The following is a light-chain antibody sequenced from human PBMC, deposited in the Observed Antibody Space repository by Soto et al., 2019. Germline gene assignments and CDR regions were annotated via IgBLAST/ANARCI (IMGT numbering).Light chain of an antibody. CDR2: EVS. V-gene: IGLV2-8*01. CDR1: SSDVGAYNY. J-gene: IGLJ1*01. CDR3: NSYAGTYSFFYV. Sequence: QSALTQPPSASGSPGQSVTISCTGTSSDVGAYNYVSWYQQLPGKAPKLIIYEVSKRPSGAPDRFSGSKSGNTASLTVSGLQAEDEADYYCNSYAGTYSFFYVFGPGTKVTVL.